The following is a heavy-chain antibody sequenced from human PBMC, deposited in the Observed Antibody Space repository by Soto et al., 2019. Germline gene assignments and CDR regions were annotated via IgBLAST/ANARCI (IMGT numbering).Heavy chain of an antibody. V-gene: IGHV1-69*06. J-gene: IGHJ4*02. CDR1: GDTFTTNS. D-gene: IGHD2-8*01. CDR3: ARGLLYATTDLDS. CDR2: IIPVVGTT. Sequence: QVQLVQSGAEVKKPGSSVKVSCKASGDTFTTNSLNWVRQAPGQGLEWMGGIIPVVGTTKYAQKYQDRVTITGDKSTNTAYMELSSLRSDDTAVYYCARGLLYATTDLDSWGQGTPVTVSS.